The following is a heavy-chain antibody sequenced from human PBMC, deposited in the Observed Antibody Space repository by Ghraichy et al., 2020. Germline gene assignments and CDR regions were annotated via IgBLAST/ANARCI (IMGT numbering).Heavy chain of an antibody. CDR1: GGSISSYY. V-gene: IGHV4-59*01. CDR2: IYYSGST. J-gene: IGHJ5*02. Sequence: SETLSLTCTVSGGSISSYYWSWIRQPPGKGLEWIGYIYYSGSTNYNPSLKSRVTISVDTSKNQFSLKLSSVTAAGTAVYYCARASRGGYCSSTSCYWSNWFDPWGQGTLVTVSS. D-gene: IGHD2-2*01. CDR3: ARASRGGYCSSTSCYWSNWFDP.